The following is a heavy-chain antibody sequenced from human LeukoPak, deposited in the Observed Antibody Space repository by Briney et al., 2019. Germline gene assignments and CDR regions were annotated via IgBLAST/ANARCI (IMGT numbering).Heavy chain of an antibody. CDR2: ISTYNGNT. D-gene: IGHD1-14*01. V-gene: IGHV1-18*01. J-gene: IGHJ2*01. CDR3: ARDLIYCPSPGCDWYFDL. CDR1: GYTFTSYG. Sequence: ASVKVSCKASGYTFTSYGISWVRQAPGQGLEWMGGISTYNGNTNYAQKLQGRVTMTTDTSTSTAYMELRSLRSDDTAVYYCARDLIYCPSPGCDWYFDLWGRGTLVTVSS.